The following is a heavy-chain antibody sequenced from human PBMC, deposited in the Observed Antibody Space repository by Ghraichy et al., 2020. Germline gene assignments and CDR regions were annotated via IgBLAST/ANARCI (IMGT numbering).Heavy chain of an antibody. J-gene: IGHJ4*02. CDR3: ASSGSYCSSTSCYMGSFDY. Sequence: TLSLTCAVSGGSISSGGYSWSWIRQPPGKGLEWIGYIYHSGSTYYNPSLKSRVTISVDRSKNQFSLKLSSVTAADTAVYYCASSGSYCSSTSCYMGSFDYWGQGTLVTVSS. CDR2: IYHSGST. V-gene: IGHV4-30-2*01. D-gene: IGHD2-2*02. CDR1: GGSISSGGYS.